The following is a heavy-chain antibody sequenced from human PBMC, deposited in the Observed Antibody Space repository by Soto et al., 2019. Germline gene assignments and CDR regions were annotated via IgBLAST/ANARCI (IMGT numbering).Heavy chain of an antibody. Sequence: ASVKVSCKASGYTVTSYGISCVRQAPGQVLEWMGWISAYNGNTNYAQKLQGRVTMTTDTSTSTAYMELRSLRSDDTAVYYCASSVGPGIFGVVITGPYYGMDVWGQGTTVTVSS. CDR2: ISAYNGNT. J-gene: IGHJ6*02. CDR3: ASSVGPGIFGVVITGPYYGMDV. D-gene: IGHD3-3*01. CDR1: GYTVTSYG. V-gene: IGHV1-18*04.